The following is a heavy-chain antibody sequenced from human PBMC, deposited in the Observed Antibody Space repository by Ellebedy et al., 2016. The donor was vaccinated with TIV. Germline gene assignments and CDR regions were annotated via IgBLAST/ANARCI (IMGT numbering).Heavy chain of an antibody. J-gene: IGHJ6*02. V-gene: IGHV3-74*01. CDR2: INSDGSLT. CDR3: VRDNTGSSPSYFYGADV. Sequence: GGSLRLXXTASGFTFSSYWMHWVRQAPGKGLVWVSRINSDGSLTHYADSVRGRFTISRDYAKNTVFLQMSSLGVEDMAVYYCVRDNTGSSPSYFYGADVWGQGTTVTVSS. CDR1: GFTFSSYW. D-gene: IGHD7-27*01.